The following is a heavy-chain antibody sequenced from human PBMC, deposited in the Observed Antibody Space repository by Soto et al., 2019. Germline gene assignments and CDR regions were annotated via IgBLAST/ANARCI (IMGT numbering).Heavy chain of an antibody. Sequence: QVHLVQSGAEVKKPGASVKVSCQGSGYAFTTYGSTWVRQAPGQGREWMVWISAHNGNTNYAQKLQGRVTVTMDTYKSTAYMELRSLRYGDTAVYYCERWRYGDYWGQGALVTVSS. CDR2: ISAHNGNT. D-gene: IGHD1-20*01. CDR3: ERWRYGDY. J-gene: IGHJ4*02. CDR1: GYAFTTYG. V-gene: IGHV1-18*01.